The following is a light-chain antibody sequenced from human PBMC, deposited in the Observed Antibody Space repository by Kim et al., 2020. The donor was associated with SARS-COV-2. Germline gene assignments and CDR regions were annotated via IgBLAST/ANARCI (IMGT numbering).Light chain of an antibody. CDR2: VVS. V-gene: IGLV2-14*03. CDR3: SSSTSSTTWV. CDR1: SSVVGVYND. J-gene: IGLJ1*01. Sequence: GQLITSACTGTSSVVGVYNDVSCHQHHPGKAPIIMIYVVSKRPAVVSHRSSGYKSGNTASLTTSGLQAEDEADYYCSSSTSSTTWVFGTGTKVTVL.